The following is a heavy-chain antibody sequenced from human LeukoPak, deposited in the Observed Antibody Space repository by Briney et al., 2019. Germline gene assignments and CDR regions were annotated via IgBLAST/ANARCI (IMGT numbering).Heavy chain of an antibody. J-gene: IGHJ4*02. CDR1: GYSFTSYW. CDR2: IDPSDSYT. CDR3: ARRRYYDSSGYYYDLDY. V-gene: IGHV5-10-1*01. D-gene: IGHD3-22*01. Sequence: GESLKISCKGSGYSFTSYWISWVRQMPGKGLEWMGRIDPSDSYTNYSPSFQGHVTISADKSISTAYLQWSSLKASDTAMHYCARRRYYDSSGYYYDLDYWGQGTLVTVSS.